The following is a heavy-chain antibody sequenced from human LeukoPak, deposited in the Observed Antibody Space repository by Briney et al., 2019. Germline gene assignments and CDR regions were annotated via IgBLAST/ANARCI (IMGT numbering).Heavy chain of an antibody. CDR3: ARGGYTIRGAFDI. J-gene: IGHJ3*02. V-gene: IGHV4-61*02. CDR2: IYTSGST. CDR1: GGSISSGSYC. Sequence: PSETLSLTCTVSGGSISSGSYCWSWIRQPAGKGLEWIGRIYTSGSTNYNPSLKSRVTISVDTSKNQFSLKLSSVTAADTAVYYCARGGYTIRGAFDIWGQGTMVTVSS. D-gene: IGHD5-24*01.